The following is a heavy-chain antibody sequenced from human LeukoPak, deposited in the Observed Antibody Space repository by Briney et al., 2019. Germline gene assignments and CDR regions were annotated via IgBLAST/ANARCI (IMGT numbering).Heavy chain of an antibody. J-gene: IGHJ4*02. D-gene: IGHD3-10*01. CDR2: ISSSSSYI. CDR3: ARDGVRESPPGY. V-gene: IGHV3-21*01. CDR1: GFTFSSYS. Sequence: PGGSLRLSCAASGFTFSSYSMNWVRQAPGKGLEWVSSISSSSSYIYYADSVKGRFTISRDNAKNSLYLQMNSLRAEDTAVYYCARDGVRESPPGYWGQGTLVTVSS.